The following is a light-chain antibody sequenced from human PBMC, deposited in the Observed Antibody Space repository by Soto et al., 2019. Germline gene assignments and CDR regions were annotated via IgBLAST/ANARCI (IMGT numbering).Light chain of an antibody. CDR3: QQYGSSQWM. CDR1: QSVSSSY. V-gene: IGKV3-20*01. Sequence: ELVLTQSPGTLSLSPGERATLSCSASQSVSSSYLAWYQQKPGQAPRLLIYGASSRATGIQDRFSGSGSRTDFTDTISRLEPEDFSVYFCQQYGSSQWMFGQVTKVEIK. J-gene: IGKJ1*01. CDR2: GAS.